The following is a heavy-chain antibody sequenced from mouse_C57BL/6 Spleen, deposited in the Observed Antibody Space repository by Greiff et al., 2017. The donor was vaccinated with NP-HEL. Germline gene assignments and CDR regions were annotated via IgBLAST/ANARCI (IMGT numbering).Heavy chain of an antibody. Sequence: EVQLQESGPGLVKPSQSLSLTCSVTGYSITSGYYWNWIRQFPGNKLEWMGYISYDGSNNYNPSLKNRISITRDTSKNQFFLKLKSVTTEDTATYYCARDSSGFYFDYWGQGTTLTVSS. V-gene: IGHV3-6*01. J-gene: IGHJ2*01. D-gene: IGHD3-2*02. CDR2: ISYDGSN. CDR3: ARDSSGFYFDY. CDR1: GYSITSGYY.